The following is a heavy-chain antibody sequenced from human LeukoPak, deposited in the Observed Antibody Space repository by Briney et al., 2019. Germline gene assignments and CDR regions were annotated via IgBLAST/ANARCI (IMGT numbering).Heavy chain of an antibody. Sequence: PSETLSLTCAVYGGSFSGYYWSWIRQPPGKGLEWIGEINHSGSTNYNPSLKSRVTISVDTSKNQFSLKLSSVTAADTAVYYCAKYIWGTMIDYWGQGTLVTVSS. J-gene: IGHJ4*02. V-gene: IGHV4-34*01. CDR1: GGSFSGYY. D-gene: IGHD3-16*01. CDR2: INHSGST. CDR3: AKYIWGTMIDY.